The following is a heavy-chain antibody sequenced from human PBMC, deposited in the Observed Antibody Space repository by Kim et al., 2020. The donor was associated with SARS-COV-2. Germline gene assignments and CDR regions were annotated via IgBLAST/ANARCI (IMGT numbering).Heavy chain of an antibody. CDR2: ISWNSGSI. Sequence: GGSLRLSCAASGFTFGDYAMHWVRQAPGKGLEWVSGISWNSGSIGYADSVKGRFTISRDNAKNSLYLQMNSLRAEDTALYYCAKDLSQQLVGWFDPWGQGTLVTVSS. CDR3: AKDLSQQLVGWFDP. V-gene: IGHV3-9*01. J-gene: IGHJ5*02. D-gene: IGHD6-13*01. CDR1: GFTFGDYA.